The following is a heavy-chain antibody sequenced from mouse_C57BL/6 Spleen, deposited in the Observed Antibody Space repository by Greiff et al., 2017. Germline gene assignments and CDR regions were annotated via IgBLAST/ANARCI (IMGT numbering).Heavy chain of an antibody. CDR3: ARRGTTVRDYFDY. V-gene: IGHV1-50*01. CDR1: GYTFTSYW. J-gene: IGHJ2*01. Sequence: QVQLKQPGAELVKPGASVKLSCKASGYTFTSYWMQWVKQRPGQGLEWIGEIAPSDSYTNYNQKFKGKATLTVDTSSSTAYMQLSSLTSEDSAVYYCARRGTTVRDYFDYWGQGTTLTVSS. D-gene: IGHD1-1*01. CDR2: IAPSDSYT.